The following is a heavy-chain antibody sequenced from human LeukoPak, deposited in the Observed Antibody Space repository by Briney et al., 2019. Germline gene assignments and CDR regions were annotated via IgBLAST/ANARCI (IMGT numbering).Heavy chain of an antibody. Sequence: PSETLSLTCSVSGGSIASGDYYWSWIRQPPGKGLEWIGYIYYSGSTNYNPSLKSRVTISVDTSKNQFSLKLSSVTAADTAVYYCAKSSGYYYYYYMDVWGKGTTVTISS. D-gene: IGHD3-10*01. CDR1: GGSIASGDYY. V-gene: IGHV4-61*08. CDR2: IYYSGST. J-gene: IGHJ6*03. CDR3: AKSSGYYYYYYMDV.